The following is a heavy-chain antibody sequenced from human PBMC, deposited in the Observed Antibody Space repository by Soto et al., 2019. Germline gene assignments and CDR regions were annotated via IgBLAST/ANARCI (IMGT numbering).Heavy chain of an antibody. D-gene: IGHD3-3*01. V-gene: IGHV4-61*01. J-gene: IGHJ5*02. CDR2: IYYSGST. Sequence: SETLSLTCTVSGGSVSSGSYYWSWIRQPPGKGLEWIGYIYYSGSTNYNPSLKSRVTISVDTSKNQFSLKLSSVTAADTAVYYCARVTKYYDFWSGYYIDNWFDPWGQGTLVTVSS. CDR1: GGSVSSGSYY. CDR3: ARVTKYYDFWSGYYIDNWFDP.